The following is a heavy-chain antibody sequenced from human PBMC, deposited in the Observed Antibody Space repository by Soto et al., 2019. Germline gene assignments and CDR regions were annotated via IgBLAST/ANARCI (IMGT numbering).Heavy chain of an antibody. CDR3: AKNGYEYSTSSPWFDP. V-gene: IGHV3-23*01. D-gene: IGHD6-6*01. CDR1: GFTFNNYA. Sequence: EVQLLESGGGLVQPGGSLRLSCAASGFTFNNYAMNWVRQAPGKGLEWVSSISSSGDDTYYPDSVKGRFTISRDNSRNTLYLQMNSLIAEDTAIYYCAKNGYEYSTSSPWFDPWGQGTLVTVSS. J-gene: IGHJ5*02. CDR2: ISSSGDDT.